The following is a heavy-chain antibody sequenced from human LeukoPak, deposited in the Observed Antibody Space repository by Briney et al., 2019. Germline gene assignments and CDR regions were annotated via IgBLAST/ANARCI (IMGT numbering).Heavy chain of an antibody. CDR1: GGSISSGSYY. Sequence: SETLSLTCTVSGGSISSGSYYWSWIRQPAGKGLEWIGYIYYSGSTNYNPSLKSRVTISVDTSKNQFSLKLSSVTAADTAVYYCARVSWGEMATTSYYYYYYMDVWGKGTTVTVSS. V-gene: IGHV4-61*10. J-gene: IGHJ6*03. CDR2: IYYSGST. D-gene: IGHD5-24*01. CDR3: ARVSWGEMATTSYYYYYYMDV.